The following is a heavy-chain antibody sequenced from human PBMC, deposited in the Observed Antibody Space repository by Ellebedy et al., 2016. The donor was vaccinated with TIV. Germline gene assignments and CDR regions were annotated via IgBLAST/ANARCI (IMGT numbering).Heavy chain of an antibody. J-gene: IGHJ4*02. Sequence: GESLKISCAASGLIFRKYAMSWVRQPPGKGLEWVSSISGSGGATYYAESVKGRFTISRDNSKNTLYLQMSSLSAGDTAVYYCAKMVDDVVVVAAAPPSGYFDFWGQGTLVTVSS. CDR1: GLIFRKYA. D-gene: IGHD2-15*01. V-gene: IGHV3-23*01. CDR3: AKMVDDVVVVAAAPPSGYFDF. CDR2: ISGSGGAT.